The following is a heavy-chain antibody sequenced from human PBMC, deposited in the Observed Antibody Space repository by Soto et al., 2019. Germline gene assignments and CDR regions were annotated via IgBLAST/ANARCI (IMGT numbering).Heavy chain of an antibody. Sequence: GGSLRLSCAASGFIFTNAGVNWVRQAPGKGLEWVGRIKSKTDGGTTDYAAPVKGRFTISRDDSKNTLYLQMNSLKIEDAAVYYCTTALGVVIPDSFDYWGQGTLVTVSS. V-gene: IGHV3-15*07. CDR3: TTALGVVIPDSFDY. CDR1: GFIFTNAG. D-gene: IGHD3-3*01. J-gene: IGHJ4*02. CDR2: IKSKTDGGTT.